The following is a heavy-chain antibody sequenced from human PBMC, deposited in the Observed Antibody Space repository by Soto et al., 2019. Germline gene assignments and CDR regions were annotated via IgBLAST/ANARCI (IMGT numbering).Heavy chain of an antibody. V-gene: IGHV1-69*06. CDR2: IIPIFGTA. D-gene: IGHD3-10*01. CDR3: ARTITMVRGVIIEPDYYYYYGMDV. CDR1: GGTFSSYA. Sequence: SVEVSCKASGGTFSSYAISWVRQAPGQGLEWMGGIIPIFGTANYAQKFQGRVTITADKSTSTAYMELSSLRSEDTAVYYCARTITMVRGVIIEPDYYYYYGMDVWGQGTTVTVSS. J-gene: IGHJ6*02.